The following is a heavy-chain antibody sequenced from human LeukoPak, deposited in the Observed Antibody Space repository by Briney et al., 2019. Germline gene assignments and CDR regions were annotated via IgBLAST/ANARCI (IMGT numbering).Heavy chain of an antibody. CDR2: ISSSSSYI. V-gene: IGHV3-21*01. J-gene: IGHJ4*02. CDR3: ARDLYGDKDY. CDR1: GFPFSSYS. Sequence: GGSLRLSCAASGFPFSSYSMNWVRQAPGKGLEWVSSISSSSSYIYYADSVKGRFTISRDNAKNSLYLQMSSLRAEDTAVYYCARDLYGDKDYWGQGTLVTVSS. D-gene: IGHD4-17*01.